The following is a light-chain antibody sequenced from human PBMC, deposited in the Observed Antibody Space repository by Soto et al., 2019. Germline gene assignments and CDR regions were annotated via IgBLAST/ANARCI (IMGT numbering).Light chain of an antibody. CDR3: QQYNSSPWT. CDR1: QSISTW. CDR2: KAS. V-gene: IGKV1-5*03. J-gene: IGKJ2*02. Sequence: DIPLTQSPSTLSASVGDRVTITCRASQSISTWLAWYQQKPGKAPKLLIYKASSLESGVPSRFSVSGSGTEFTLTITSLQPDDFATFHCQQYNSSPWTFGQGTKLEIK.